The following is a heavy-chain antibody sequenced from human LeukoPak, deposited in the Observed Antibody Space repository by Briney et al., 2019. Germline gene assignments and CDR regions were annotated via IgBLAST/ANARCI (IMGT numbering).Heavy chain of an antibody. J-gene: IGHJ4*02. CDR1: GYSFTSYG. CDR3: ARRGGQPFAFDS. Sequence: GESLKISCKGSGYSFTSYGIAWVRQMPGKGREWMGIIYPGDADTTYSPAFQGQVSTSADKSSSTAYLQWSSLKASDTAMYYCARRGGQPFAFDSWGQGTLVTVSS. V-gene: IGHV5-51*01. D-gene: IGHD6-13*01. CDR2: IYPGDADT.